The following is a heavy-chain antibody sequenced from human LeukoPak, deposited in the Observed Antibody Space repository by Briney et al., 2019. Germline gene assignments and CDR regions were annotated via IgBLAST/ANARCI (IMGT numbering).Heavy chain of an antibody. CDR2: ISYDGSNT. Sequence: GGSLRLSCAASGVTFSSYVMHWVRQAPGKGLEWVAVISYDGSNTYYADSVKGRFTISRDNSKNMLYLQMNSLRAEDTAVYYCAKPYYYGSRSYMDYWGQGTLVTVSS. J-gene: IGHJ4*02. CDR1: GVTFSSYV. D-gene: IGHD3-10*01. CDR3: AKPYYYGSRSYMDY. V-gene: IGHV3-30*18.